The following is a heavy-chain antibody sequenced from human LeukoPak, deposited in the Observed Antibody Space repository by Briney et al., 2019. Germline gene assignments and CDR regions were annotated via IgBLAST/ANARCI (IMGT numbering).Heavy chain of an antibody. J-gene: IGHJ4*02. D-gene: IGHD2-8*01. CDR3: AKDTSVGRYCTNGVCSPFDY. CDR1: GFAFSSYA. V-gene: IGHV3-23*01. Sequence: GGSLRLSCAGSGFAFSSYAMSWVRQAPGKGLEWVSAISDTGATTYDADSVKGRFTISRDNSRSTLYLQMNSLRAEDTALYYCAKDTSVGRYCTNGVCSPFDYWGQGTLVTVSS. CDR2: ISDTGATT.